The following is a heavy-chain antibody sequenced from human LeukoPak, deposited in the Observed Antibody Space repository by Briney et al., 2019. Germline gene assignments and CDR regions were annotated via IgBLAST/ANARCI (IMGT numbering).Heavy chain of an antibody. CDR3: ASPLGY. J-gene: IGHJ4*02. V-gene: IGHV4-34*01. CDR2: INHSGST. Sequence: PSETLSLTCAVYGGSFSGYYWSWIRQPPGKGLEWIGEINHSGSTNYNPSLKSRVTISVDTSKNQFSLKLSSVTAADTAVYYCASPLGYWGLGTLVTVSS. CDR1: GGSFSGYY.